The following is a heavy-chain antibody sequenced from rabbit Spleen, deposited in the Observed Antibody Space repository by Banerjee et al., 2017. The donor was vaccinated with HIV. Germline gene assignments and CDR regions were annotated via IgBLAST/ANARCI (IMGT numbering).Heavy chain of an antibody. V-gene: IGHV1S45*01. CDR1: GFSFSGSAY. CDR2: IAGGASGFT. D-gene: IGHD8-1*01. Sequence: QEQLEESGGGLVKPEGSLTLTCTASGFSFSGSAYMCWVRQAPGKGLEWISCIAGGASGFTYSATWAKGRFTCSKTSSTTVTLQMTSLTVADTATYFCARDSGSSFSSYGMDLWGQGTLVPVS. J-gene: IGHJ6*01. CDR3: ARDSGSSFSSYGMDL.